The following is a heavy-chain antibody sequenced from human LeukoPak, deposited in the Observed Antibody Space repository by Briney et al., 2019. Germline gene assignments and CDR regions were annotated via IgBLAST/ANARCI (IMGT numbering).Heavy chain of an antibody. V-gene: IGHV4-39*01. J-gene: IGHJ1*01. CDR2: IYYSGST. Sequence: SETLSLTCTVSGGSISSTTYYWDWIRQPPGKGLEWIGTIYYSGSTYYNPSLKSRVTISVDTSKNQFSLKLSSVTAADTAVYYCARHAMYSSSWYFYFQHWGQGTLVTVSS. D-gene: IGHD6-13*01. CDR3: ARHAMYSSSWYFYFQH. CDR1: GGSISSTTYY.